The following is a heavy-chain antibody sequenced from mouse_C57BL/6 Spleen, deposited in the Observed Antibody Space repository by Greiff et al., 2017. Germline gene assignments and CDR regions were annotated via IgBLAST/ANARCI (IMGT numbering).Heavy chain of an antibody. D-gene: IGHD2-4*01. J-gene: IGHJ3*01. CDR1: GYTFTSYW. Sequence: QVQLQQPGAELVKPGASVKLSCKASGYTFTSYWMHWVKQRPGQGLEWIGMIHPNSGSTNYNEKFKSKATLTVDKSSSTAYMQLSSLTSEDSAVYYCAKQRDYDETWFAYWGQGTLVTVSA. CDR2: IHPNSGST. V-gene: IGHV1-64*01. CDR3: AKQRDYDETWFAY.